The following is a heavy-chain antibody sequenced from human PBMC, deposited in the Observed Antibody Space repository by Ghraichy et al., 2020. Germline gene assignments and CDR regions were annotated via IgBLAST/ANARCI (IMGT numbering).Heavy chain of an antibody. CDR1: GFTFSSYS. Sequence: GGSLRLSCAASGFTFSSYSMNWVRQAPGKGLEWVSAISSSSYIYYADSVKGRFTISRDNAKNSLYLQMNSLRAEDTAVYYCARDPLFKGLDDPDCWSQGTLVTVSS. V-gene: IGHV3-21*01. J-gene: IGHJ4*02. CDR3: ARDPLFKGLDDPDC. CDR2: ISSSSYI. D-gene: IGHD1-1*01.